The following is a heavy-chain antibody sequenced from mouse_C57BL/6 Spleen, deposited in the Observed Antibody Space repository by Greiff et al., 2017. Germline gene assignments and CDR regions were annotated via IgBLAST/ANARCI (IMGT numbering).Heavy chain of an antibody. CDR3: GIYDGYPGYFDV. CDR2: IDPEDGET. Sequence: VQLQQSGAELVKPGASVKLSCTASGFNIKDYYMHWVKQRTEQGLEWIGRIDPEDGETKSAPKFQGKATITADTSSNTAYLQLSSLTSEDTAVDYCGIYDGYPGYFDVWGTGTTVTVSS. J-gene: IGHJ1*03. V-gene: IGHV14-2*01. CDR1: GFNIKDYY. D-gene: IGHD2-3*01.